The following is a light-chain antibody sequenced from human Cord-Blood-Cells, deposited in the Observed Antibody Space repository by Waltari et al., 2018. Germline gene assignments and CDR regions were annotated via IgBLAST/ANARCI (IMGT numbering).Light chain of an antibody. V-gene: IGLV2-11*01. J-gene: IGLJ1*01. CDR1: SSDVGGYNY. CDR3: CSYAGSYTFDYV. CDR2: DVS. Sequence: QSALTQPRSVSGSPGQSVTISCTATSSDVGGYNYVSWYQQHPGKAPKRMIYDVSNRSSGVPDRFSGSKSGNTASLTISELQAEDEADYYCCSYAGSYTFDYVFGTGTKVTVL.